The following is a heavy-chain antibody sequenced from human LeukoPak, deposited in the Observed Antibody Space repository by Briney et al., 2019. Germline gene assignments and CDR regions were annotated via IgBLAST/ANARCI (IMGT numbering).Heavy chain of an antibody. J-gene: IGHJ5*02. CDR1: GYTFTSYG. CDR2: ISAYNGNT. V-gene: IGHV1-18*01. D-gene: IGHD6-13*01. Sequence: ASVKVSCKASGYTFTSYGISWVRQAPGQGLEWMGWISAYNGNTNYAQKLQGRVTMTTDTSTSTAYMELSRLRSDDTAVYYCARDRQQQLVRSFDPWGQGTLVTVSS. CDR3: ARDRQQQLVRSFDP.